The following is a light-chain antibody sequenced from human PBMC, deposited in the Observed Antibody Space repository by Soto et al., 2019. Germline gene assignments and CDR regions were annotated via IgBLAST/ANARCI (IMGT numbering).Light chain of an antibody. CDR2: GAS. CDR1: QSISNSY. CDR3: QHYGSSRFT. J-gene: IGKJ3*01. Sequence: EIVLTQSPGTLSLSPGERATLSCRASQSISNSYLAWYQQKPGQAPRLLIYGASSRATGIPDRFSGSGSGTDFTLTISRQDPEDFPVYYCQHYGSSRFTFGPGTKVDIK. V-gene: IGKV3-20*01.